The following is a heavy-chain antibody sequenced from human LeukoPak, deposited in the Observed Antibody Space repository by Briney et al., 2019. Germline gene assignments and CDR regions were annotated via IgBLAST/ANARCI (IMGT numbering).Heavy chain of an antibody. D-gene: IGHD3-3*01. V-gene: IGHV4-59*05. CDR1: GGSISSYY. J-gene: IGHJ4*02. Sequence: PSETLSLTCTVSGGSISSYYWSWLRQPPGKGLEWIGSIYYSGSTYYNPSLKSRVTISVDTSKNQFSLKLSSVTAADTAVYYCARRYYDFWSGYFSLWGQGTLVTVSS. CDR3: ARRYYDFWSGYFSL. CDR2: IYYSGST.